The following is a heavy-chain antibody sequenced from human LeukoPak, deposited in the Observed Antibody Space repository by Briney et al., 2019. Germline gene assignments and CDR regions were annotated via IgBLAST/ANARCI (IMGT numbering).Heavy chain of an antibody. Sequence: SETLSLTCTVSGGSISSYYWSWIRQPPGKGLEWIGYIYYSGSTNYNPSLKSRVTISVDTSKNQFSLKLSSVTAADTAVYYCARRRHCSSTSCYAFDYWGQGTLVTVSS. D-gene: IGHD2-2*01. CDR3: ARRRHCSSTSCYAFDY. CDR1: GGSISSYY. CDR2: IYYSGST. J-gene: IGHJ4*02. V-gene: IGHV4-59*08.